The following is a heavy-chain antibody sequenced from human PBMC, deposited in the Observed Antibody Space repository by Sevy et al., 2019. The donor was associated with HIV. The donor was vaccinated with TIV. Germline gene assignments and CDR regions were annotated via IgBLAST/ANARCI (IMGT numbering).Heavy chain of an antibody. J-gene: IGHJ5*02. CDR3: VRGDCGGDCSPHWFDP. CDR2: INPSGGST. CDR1: GYTFTNYF. V-gene: IGHV1-46*03. D-gene: IGHD2-21*01. Sequence: ASVKVSCKASGYTFTNYFMNWVRQAPGQGLAWMGTINPSGGSTTYAQRFQARVTMTTDTSTGTVYMELSSLRSEDTAVYYCVRGDCGGDCSPHWFDPWGQGTLVTVSS.